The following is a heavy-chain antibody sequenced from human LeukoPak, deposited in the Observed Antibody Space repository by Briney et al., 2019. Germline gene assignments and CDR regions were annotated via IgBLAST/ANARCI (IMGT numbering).Heavy chain of an antibody. Sequence: GGSLRLSCAASGFPFSSYSMNWVRQAPGKGLEWVSYISGSSYTMDYVDSVKGRFTISRDNAKNSLYLQMNSLRDEDTAVYYCARVCGGDCYSFDYWGQGTLVTVSS. CDR1: GFPFSSYS. CDR2: ISGSSYTM. CDR3: ARVCGGDCYSFDY. J-gene: IGHJ4*02. V-gene: IGHV3-48*02. D-gene: IGHD2-21*02.